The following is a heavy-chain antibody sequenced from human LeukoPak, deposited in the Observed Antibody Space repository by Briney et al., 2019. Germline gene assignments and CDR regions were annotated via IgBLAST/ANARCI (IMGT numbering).Heavy chain of an antibody. Sequence: SGPTLVKSTQTLTLTCTFSGFSLSTSGVGVGWIRQPPGRALEWLALIYWNDDKRYSPSLKSRLTITKDTSKNQVVLTMTNMDPVDTATYYCAHRVDYGSSPDFDYWGQGTLVTVSS. CDR2: IYWNDDK. CDR3: AHRVDYGSSPDFDY. J-gene: IGHJ4*02. CDR1: GFSLSTSGVG. V-gene: IGHV2-5*01. D-gene: IGHD3-10*01.